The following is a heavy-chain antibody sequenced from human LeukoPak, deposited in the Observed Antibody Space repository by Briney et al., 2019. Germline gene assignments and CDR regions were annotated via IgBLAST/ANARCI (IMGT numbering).Heavy chain of an antibody. V-gene: IGHV1-69*04. D-gene: IGHD3-10*01. CDR1: GGTFSSYT. CDR2: IIPILGIA. Sequence: SVKVSCKASGGTFSSYTISWVRQAPGQGLEWMGRIIPILGIANYAQKFQGRVTITADKSTSTAYMELSSLRSEDTAVYYCARDHGITMVQGVIISPGMDVWGKGTTVTVSS. CDR3: ARDHGITMVQGVIISPGMDV. J-gene: IGHJ6*04.